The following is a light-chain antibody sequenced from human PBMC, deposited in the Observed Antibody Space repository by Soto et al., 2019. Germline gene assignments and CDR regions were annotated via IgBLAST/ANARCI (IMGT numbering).Light chain of an antibody. CDR3: HQRQSWPRT. J-gene: IGKJ1*01. V-gene: IGKV3-11*01. CDR2: DAS. CDR1: QSVGSS. Sequence: TQTPATPSVSPGERATPSCRASQSVGSSLAWYQQKPGQAPRLLIYDASNRATGIPARFSGSGSGTDFTLTISDVQPEDFALYYCHQRQSWPRTFGQGTKVDIK.